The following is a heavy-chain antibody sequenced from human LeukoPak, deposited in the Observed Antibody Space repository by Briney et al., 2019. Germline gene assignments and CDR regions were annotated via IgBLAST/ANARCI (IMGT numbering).Heavy chain of an antibody. CDR2: VSSTGRNT. Sequence: PGGSLRLSCAASGFTFSSYAMSWVRQAPGKGLEWVSTVSSTGRNTYYADSVKGRFTISRDISKSTLYLQMNSLRAEDTAVYYCASGYCGGDCYSLDYWGQGTLVTVSS. J-gene: IGHJ4*02. V-gene: IGHV3-23*01. CDR1: GFTFSSYA. CDR3: ASGYCGGDCYSLDY. D-gene: IGHD2-21*02.